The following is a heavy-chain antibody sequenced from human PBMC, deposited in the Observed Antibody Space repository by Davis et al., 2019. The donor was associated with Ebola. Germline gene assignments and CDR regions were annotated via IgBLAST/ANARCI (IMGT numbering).Heavy chain of an antibody. CDR2: ISSGSSYM. J-gene: IGHJ4*02. CDR1: GFTVSSNY. V-gene: IGHV3-21*04. CDR3: ARAPYVSDRKTVDN. D-gene: IGHD1-14*01. Sequence: GESLKISCAASGFTVSSNYMSWVRQAPGKGLEWVSSISSGSSYMFYADSVKGRFTISRDNAKNSLYLQMNSLRVEDTAVYYCARAPYVSDRKTVDNWGQGTLVTVSS.